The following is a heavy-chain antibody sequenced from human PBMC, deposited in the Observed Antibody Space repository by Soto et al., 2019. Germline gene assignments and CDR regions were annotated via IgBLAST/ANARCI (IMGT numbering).Heavy chain of an antibody. CDR3: ARRSGSSFPFFDS. CDR1: GYTFTSNT. CDR2: IIAGNGNT. V-gene: IGHV1-3*01. J-gene: IGHJ4*02. D-gene: IGHD1-26*01. Sequence: QVHLVQSGAEAKKPGASVKVSCRASGYTFTSNTIHWVRQAPGQRLEWVGWIIAGNGNTKYSQRFQGRVSITRDISASTAYMEVSSLRSEDTAVYSCARRSGSSFPFFDSWGQGPLVTVSS.